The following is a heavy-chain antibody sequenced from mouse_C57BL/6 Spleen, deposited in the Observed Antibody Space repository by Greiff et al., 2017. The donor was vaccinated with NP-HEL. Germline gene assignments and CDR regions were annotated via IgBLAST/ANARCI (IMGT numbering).Heavy chain of an antibody. CDR1: GYAFSSSW. CDR3: AGAFDY. Sequence: QVQLQQSGPEPVKPGASVKISCKASGYAFSSSWMNWVKQRPGKGLEWIGRIYPGDGDTNYNGKFKGKATLTADKSSSTAYMQLSSLTSEDSAVYFCAGAFDYWGQGTTLTVSS. CDR2: IYPGDGDT. V-gene: IGHV1-82*01. J-gene: IGHJ2*01.